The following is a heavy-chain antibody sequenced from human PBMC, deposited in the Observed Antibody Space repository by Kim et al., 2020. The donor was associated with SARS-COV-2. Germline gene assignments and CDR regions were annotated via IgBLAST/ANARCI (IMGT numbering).Heavy chain of an antibody. CDR3: AKIVPTTGWSLVY. CDR2: IGGNGGII. CDR1: GFSITGYA. J-gene: IGHJ4*02. D-gene: IGHD6-19*01. Sequence: GGSLRLSCAASGFSITGYAMNWVRQAPGKGLEWVSTIGGNGGIIYYADSVKGRFTISRDNSTNTLYLQLNSLRADDTALYYCAKIVPTTGWSLVYCGQRTLVTVSS. V-gene: IGHV3-23*01.